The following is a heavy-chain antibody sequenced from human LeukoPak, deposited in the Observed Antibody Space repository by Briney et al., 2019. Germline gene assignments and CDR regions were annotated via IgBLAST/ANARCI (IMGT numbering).Heavy chain of an antibody. V-gene: IGHV1-2*02. CDR3: ARAYYGSGSEDY. CDR1: GYTFTSYY. Sequence: GASVKVSCKASGYTFTSYYMHWVRQAPGQGPEWMGWINPNSGGTNYAQKFQGRVTLTRGTSITTAYMELTRLRSDDTALYYCARAYYGSGSEDYWGQGTLVTVSS. D-gene: IGHD3-10*01. J-gene: IGHJ4*02. CDR2: INPNSGGT.